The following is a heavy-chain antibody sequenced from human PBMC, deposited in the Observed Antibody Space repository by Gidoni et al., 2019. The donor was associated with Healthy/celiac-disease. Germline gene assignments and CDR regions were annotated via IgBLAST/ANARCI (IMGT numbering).Heavy chain of an antibody. V-gene: IGHV3-23*01. CDR2: IIGSGVST. Sequence: EVQLLEFGGGLVQPGGSLRLSCAASGFHFSSYAMSWVRQAPGKGLEWGSAIIGSGVSTYYADSVKGRFTISRDNSKNTLYLQMNSLRAEDTAVYYCARNYGSGSYLAFDYWGQGTLVTVSS. J-gene: IGHJ4*02. CDR1: GFHFSSYA. CDR3: ARNYGSGSYLAFDY. D-gene: IGHD3-16*02.